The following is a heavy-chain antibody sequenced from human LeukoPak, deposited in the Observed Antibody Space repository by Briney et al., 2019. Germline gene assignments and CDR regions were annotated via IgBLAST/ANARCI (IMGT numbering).Heavy chain of an antibody. Sequence: PGRSLRLSCAPSGFTFSRHGMHWVRQAPGKGLEWVAIISNDGSRKYYAHSVEGRFTISRDNSKNTLYLQMDSLRAEDTAVYYCARDLGATGEPDYWGQGTLVTVSS. V-gene: IGHV3-30*03. CDR1: GFTFSRHG. D-gene: IGHD7-27*01. CDR2: ISNDGSRK. CDR3: ARDLGATGEPDY. J-gene: IGHJ4*02.